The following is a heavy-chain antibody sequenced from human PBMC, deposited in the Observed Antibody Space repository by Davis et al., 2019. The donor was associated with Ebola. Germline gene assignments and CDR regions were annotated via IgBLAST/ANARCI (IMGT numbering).Heavy chain of an antibody. J-gene: IGHJ6*04. CDR3: AREDLVVVVPAATQGYYYGMDV. D-gene: IGHD2-2*01. CDR1: GYTFSSYG. V-gene: IGHV1-3*01. Sequence: ASVKVSCKASGYTFSSYGISWVRQAPGQRLEWMGWINAGNGNTKYSQKFQGRVTITRDTSASTAYMELSSLRSEDTAVYYCAREDLVVVVPAATQGYYYGMDVWGKGTTVTVSS. CDR2: INAGNGNT.